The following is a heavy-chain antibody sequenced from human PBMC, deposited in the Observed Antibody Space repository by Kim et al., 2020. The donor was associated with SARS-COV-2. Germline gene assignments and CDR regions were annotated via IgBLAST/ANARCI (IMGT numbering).Heavy chain of an antibody. CDR2: IYYSGST. V-gene: IGHV4-39*01. Sequence: SETLSLTCTVSGGSISSSSYYWGWIRQPPGKGLEWIGSIYYSGSTYYNPSLKSRVTISVDTSKNQFSLKLSSVTAADTAVYYCARPYMNDWFDPWGQGTLVTVSS. CDR1: GGSISSSSYY. CDR3: ARPYMNDWFDP. J-gene: IGHJ5*02.